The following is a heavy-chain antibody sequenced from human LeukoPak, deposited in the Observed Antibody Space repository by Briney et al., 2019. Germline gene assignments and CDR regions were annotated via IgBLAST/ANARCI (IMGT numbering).Heavy chain of an antibody. Sequence: SETLSLTCTVSGGSISSYYWSWIRQPPGKGLEWIGYIYYSGSTNYNPSLKSRVTISVDTSKNQFSLKLSSVTAADTAVYYCARDLLGGYSDWGQGTLVTVSS. J-gene: IGHJ4*02. D-gene: IGHD3-22*01. V-gene: IGHV4-59*01. CDR3: ARDLLGGYSD. CDR1: GGSISSYY. CDR2: IYYSGST.